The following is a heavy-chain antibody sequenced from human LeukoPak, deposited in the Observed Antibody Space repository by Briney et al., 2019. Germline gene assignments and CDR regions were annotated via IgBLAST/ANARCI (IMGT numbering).Heavy chain of an antibody. J-gene: IGHJ4*02. CDR1: GYTFTSYV. D-gene: IGHD3-9*01. V-gene: IGHV1-2*02. CDR3: AREYYDILTTIDY. CDR2: TNPNSGGT. Sequence: ASVTVSCLASGYTFTSYVINGVRQATGQGGDWMGWTNPNSGGTNYAQKFQGRVTLTRDTSISTDYMEQSRLRSDDTAVYYCAREYYDILTTIDYWGQGTLVTVSS.